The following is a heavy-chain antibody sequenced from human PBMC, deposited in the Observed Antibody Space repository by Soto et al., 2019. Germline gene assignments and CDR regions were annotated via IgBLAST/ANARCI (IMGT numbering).Heavy chain of an antibody. J-gene: IGHJ6*02. CDR3: RSSTSCYDESCVDV. CDR1: GYSISSGNY. CDR2: LYHIGST. D-gene: IGHD2-2*01. V-gene: IGHV4-38-2*01. Sequence: PSETLSLTCAVSGYSISSGNYWAWIRQPPGRGLEWIGSLYHIGSTHYNTSLKSRVTISVDTSKNHFSLGLSSVTAADTAIYYCRSSTSCYDESCVDVWGQGTMVTVSS.